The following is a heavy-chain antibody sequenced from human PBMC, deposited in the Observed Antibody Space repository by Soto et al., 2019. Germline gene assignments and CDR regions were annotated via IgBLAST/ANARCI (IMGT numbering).Heavy chain of an antibody. CDR3: ARAEILTGYFA. D-gene: IGHD3-9*01. CDR1: GYTFTSYD. Sequence: ASVKVSFKASGYTFTSYDINWVRQTTGQGLEWMGWMNPTNGNTGYVQKFQGRVTMTRNTSINTAYMELSSLRSEDTAVYYCARAEILTGYFAWGQGTLVTVSS. CDR2: MNPTNGNT. J-gene: IGHJ5*01. V-gene: IGHV1-8*01.